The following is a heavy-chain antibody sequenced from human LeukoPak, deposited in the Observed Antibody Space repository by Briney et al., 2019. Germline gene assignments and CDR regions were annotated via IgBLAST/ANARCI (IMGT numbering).Heavy chain of an antibody. CDR2: ISGSGGTT. Sequence: PGGTLRLSCAASGFTFSKYGMSWVRQAPGKGLEWVSAISGSGGTTYYADSVKGRFSISRDNSNNTLYLQMNSLRAEDTAVYYCARDFRFLEDYWGQGTLVTVSS. CDR3: ARDFRFLEDY. V-gene: IGHV3-23*01. J-gene: IGHJ4*02. D-gene: IGHD3-3*01. CDR1: GFTFSKYG.